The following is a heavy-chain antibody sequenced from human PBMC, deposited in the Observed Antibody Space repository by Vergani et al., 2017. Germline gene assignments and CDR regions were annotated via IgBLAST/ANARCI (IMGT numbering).Heavy chain of an antibody. CDR3: ARGVLEWVLQNWFDP. D-gene: IGHD3-3*01. J-gene: IGHJ5*02. Sequence: QVQLVQSGAEVKKPGASVKVSCKSSGYTFTSYAMHWVRQAPGQRLEWMGWINAGNGNTKYSQKFQGRVTITRDTSASTAYMELSSLRSEDTAVYYCARGVLEWVLQNWFDPWGQGTLVTVSS. CDR2: INAGNGNT. CDR1: GYTFTSYA. V-gene: IGHV1-3*01.